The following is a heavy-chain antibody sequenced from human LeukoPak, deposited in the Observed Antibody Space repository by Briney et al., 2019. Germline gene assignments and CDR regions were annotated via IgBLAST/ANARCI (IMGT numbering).Heavy chain of an antibody. CDR2: IWNDASRR. CDR3: ARARCSGGSCRYYFDY. Sequence: QTGGSLRLSCAASGFTFGSSIMHWVRQAPGKGLEWVAGIWNDASRRHYADSVEGRFSISRDNAKNSLYLQMNSLRAEDTAVYYCARARCSGGSCRYYFDYWGQGTLVTVSS. V-gene: IGHV3-33*01. D-gene: IGHD2-15*01. CDR1: GFTFGSSI. J-gene: IGHJ4*02.